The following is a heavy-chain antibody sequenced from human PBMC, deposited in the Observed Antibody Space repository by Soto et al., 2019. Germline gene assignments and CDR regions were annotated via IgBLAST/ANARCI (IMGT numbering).Heavy chain of an antibody. V-gene: IGHV1-69*06. Sequence: SVKVSCKASGGTFSSYAISWVRQAPGQGLEWMGGIIPIFGTANYAQKFQGRVTITADKSTSTAYMELSSLRSEDTAVYYCASAVPYCSSPSCYLPWGQGTLVTVSS. CDR3: ASAVPYCSSPSCYLP. D-gene: IGHD2-2*01. CDR1: GGTFSSYA. J-gene: IGHJ5*02. CDR2: IIPIFGTA.